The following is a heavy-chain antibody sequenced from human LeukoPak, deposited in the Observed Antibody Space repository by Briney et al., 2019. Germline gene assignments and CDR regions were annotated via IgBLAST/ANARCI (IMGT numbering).Heavy chain of an antibody. Sequence: SEALSLTCTVSGGSISGFYWSWIRQPAGKGLEWIGRINPNGGTNYNPSLKSRVTMSTDTSSNKFSLKLRSVTAADTAVYYCAREYGDLDYWGRGTLVTVSS. D-gene: IGHD4-17*01. J-gene: IGHJ4*02. CDR1: GGSISGFY. CDR3: AREYGDLDY. V-gene: IGHV4-4*07. CDR2: INPNGGT.